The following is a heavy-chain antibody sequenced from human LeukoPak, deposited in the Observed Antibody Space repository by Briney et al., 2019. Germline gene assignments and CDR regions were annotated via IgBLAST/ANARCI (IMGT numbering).Heavy chain of an antibody. CDR2: IYYSGST. CDR3: ARKVATTPYYFDY. J-gene: IGHJ4*02. V-gene: IGHV4-59*01. CDR1: GGSISSYY. Sequence: SETLSLTCTVSGGSISSYYWSWIRQPPGKGLEWIGYIYYSGSTNYNPSLKSRVAISVDTSKNQFSLKLSSVTAADTAVYYCARKVATTPYYFDYWGQGTLVTVSS. D-gene: IGHD5-24*01.